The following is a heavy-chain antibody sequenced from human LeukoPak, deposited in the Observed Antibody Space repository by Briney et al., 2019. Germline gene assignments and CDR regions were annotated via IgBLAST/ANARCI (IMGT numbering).Heavy chain of an antibody. J-gene: IGHJ6*02. V-gene: IGHV3-15*01. D-gene: IGHD6-13*01. CDR1: GFTFSNAW. CDR2: IKSKTDGGTT. CDR3: TIGIAAARLYYYGMDV. Sequence: GGSLRLSCAASGFTFSNAWMSWVRQAPGKGLEWVGRIKSKTDGGTTDYAAPVKGRFTISRDDSKNTLYLQMNSLKTEDTAVYYCTIGIAAARLYYYGMDVWGQGTTVTVSS.